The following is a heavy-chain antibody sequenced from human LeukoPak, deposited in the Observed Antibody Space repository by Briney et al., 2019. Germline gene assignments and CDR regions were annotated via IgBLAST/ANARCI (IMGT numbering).Heavy chain of an antibody. CDR2: INPNSGGT. V-gene: IGHV1-2*02. J-gene: IGHJ4*02. D-gene: IGHD3-22*01. CDR3: ARLDITIIPY. CDR1: GYTFTGYY. Sequence: ASVTVSCKASGYTFTGYYMHWVPQAPGQGLEWLGWINPNSGGTNYAQKFQGRITMTRDTSITTAYMELSSLTSDDTAVCYCARLDITIIPYWGQGTLVTVSS.